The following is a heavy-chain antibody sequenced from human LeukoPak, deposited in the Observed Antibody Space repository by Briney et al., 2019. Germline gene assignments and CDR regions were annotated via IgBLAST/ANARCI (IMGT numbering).Heavy chain of an antibody. D-gene: IGHD4-11*01. CDR1: GFTFSSYG. J-gene: IGHJ6*03. CDR2: VRYDGSNK. CDR3: AKGGLQLGPWDMDV. Sequence: GGSLRLSCAASGFTFSSYGMHWVRQAPGKGLEWVAFVRYDGSNKYYADSVKGRFTISRDSSKNTLYLQMNSLRAEDTAVYYCAKGGLQLGPWDMDVWGKGTTVTVSS. V-gene: IGHV3-30*02.